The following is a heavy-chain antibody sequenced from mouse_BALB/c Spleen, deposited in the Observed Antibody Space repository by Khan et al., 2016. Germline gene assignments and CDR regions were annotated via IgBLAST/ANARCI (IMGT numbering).Heavy chain of an antibody. CDR2: INPGSHGT. CDR1: GYAFTKSL. J-gene: IGHJ4*01. V-gene: IGHV1-54*01. D-gene: IGHD2-1*01. Sequence: VQLQESGAELVRPGTSVKVSCKASGYAFTKSLIEWVRQRPGQGLEWIGVINPGSHGTNYNVEFKGRATLTADKSSSTAYLQLSSLPSDDSAVLYCARGNYNFRFAMDYWGQGTSVTVSS. CDR3: ARGNYNFRFAMDY.